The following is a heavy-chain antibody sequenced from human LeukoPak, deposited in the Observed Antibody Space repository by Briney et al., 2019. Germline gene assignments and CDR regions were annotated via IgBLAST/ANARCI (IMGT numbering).Heavy chain of an antibody. D-gene: IGHD3-10*01. CDR1: GFTFSSYD. J-gene: IGHJ6*04. CDR2: IGTAGDP. Sequence: PGGSLRLSCAASGFTFSSYDMHWVRQATGKGLEWVPAIGTAGDPYYPGSVKGRFTISREDAKNSLYLQMNSLRAGDTAVYYCARSGYYYGSGSYSPYYYGMDVWGKGTTVTVSS. CDR3: ARSGYYYGSGSYSPYYYGMDV. V-gene: IGHV3-13*05.